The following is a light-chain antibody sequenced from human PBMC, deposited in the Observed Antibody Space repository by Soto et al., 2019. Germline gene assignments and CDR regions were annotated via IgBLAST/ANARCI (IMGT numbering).Light chain of an antibody. CDR3: QQYNNWPIT. CDR1: QSVGKY. J-gene: IGKJ5*01. CDR2: DAS. V-gene: IGKV3-15*01. Sequence: EIVMTQSPATLSLSPGERATLSCRASQSVGKYLVWYQQKPGQAPRLLIYDASNRATGIPARFSGSGSGTEFTLTISSLQSEDFAVHYCQQYNNWPITFGQGTRLEIK.